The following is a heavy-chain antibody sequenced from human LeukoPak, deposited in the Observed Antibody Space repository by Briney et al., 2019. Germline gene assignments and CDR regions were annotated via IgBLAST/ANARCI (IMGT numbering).Heavy chain of an antibody. CDR2: IFYSGST. CDR3: AVITMVRGVILNWFDP. D-gene: IGHD3-10*01. CDR1: GGSISTSNYY. V-gene: IGHV4-39*07. J-gene: IGHJ5*02. Sequence: SETLSLTCTVSGGSISTSNYYWGWIRQPPGKGLEWIGNIFYSGSTYYSPSVKSRVTISLDTSRNQFSLKLNSVTAADTAVYYCAVITMVRGVILNWFDPWGQGTLVTVSS.